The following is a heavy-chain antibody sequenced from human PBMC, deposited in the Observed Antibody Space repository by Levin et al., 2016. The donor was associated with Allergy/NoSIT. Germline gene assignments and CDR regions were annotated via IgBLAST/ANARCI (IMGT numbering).Heavy chain of an antibody. CDR2: ISGSGGST. D-gene: IGHD6-19*01. CDR3: AKDVEQWLSLALDY. V-gene: IGHV3-23*01. Sequence: WIRQPPGKGLEWVSAISGSGGSTYYADSVKGRFTISRDNSKNTLYLQMNSLRAEDTAVYYCAKDVEQWLSLALDYWGQGTLVTVSS. J-gene: IGHJ4*02.